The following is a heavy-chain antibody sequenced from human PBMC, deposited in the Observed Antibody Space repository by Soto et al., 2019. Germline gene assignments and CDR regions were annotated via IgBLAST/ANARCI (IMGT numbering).Heavy chain of an antibody. J-gene: IGHJ4*02. CDR3: ARAAYGNYSFHY. CDR2: IYHSGST. Sequence: QLQESGSGLVKPSQTLSLTCAVSGGSISSGGYSWSWIRQPPGKGLEWIGYIYHSGSTYYNPSLQSRVTISVDRSKNQSHPMRATVPAGERAVYYCARAAYGNYSFHYWGQGTQVTVSS. D-gene: IGHD4-17*01. CDR1: GGSISSGGYS. V-gene: IGHV4-30-2*01.